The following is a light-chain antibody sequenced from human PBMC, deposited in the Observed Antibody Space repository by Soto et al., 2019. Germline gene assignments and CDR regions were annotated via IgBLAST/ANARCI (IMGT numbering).Light chain of an antibody. CDR1: QSISSN. J-gene: IGKJ4*01. Sequence: EVVLTQSPVTVSLSPGQRATLSCRASQSISSNLAWYQQKPGQAPRLLISDASNRATGIPARFSGSGSGTEFTLTISSLEPEDFAIYYCQQRSKWPTFGGGTKVDIK. CDR3: QQRSKWPT. V-gene: IGKV3-11*01. CDR2: DAS.